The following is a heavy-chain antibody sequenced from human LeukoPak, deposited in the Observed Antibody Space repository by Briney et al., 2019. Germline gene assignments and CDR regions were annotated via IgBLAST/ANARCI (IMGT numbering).Heavy chain of an antibody. D-gene: IGHD5-12*01. Sequence: GGSLRLSCAASGFTFSSYWMSWVRQAPGKGLGWVANIKQDGSEKYYVDSVKGRFTISRDNAKNSLYLQMNSLRAEDTAVYYCARYPYSGYDYFDYWGQGTLVTVSS. J-gene: IGHJ4*02. CDR1: GFTFSSYW. CDR3: ARYPYSGYDYFDY. CDR2: IKQDGSEK. V-gene: IGHV3-7*01.